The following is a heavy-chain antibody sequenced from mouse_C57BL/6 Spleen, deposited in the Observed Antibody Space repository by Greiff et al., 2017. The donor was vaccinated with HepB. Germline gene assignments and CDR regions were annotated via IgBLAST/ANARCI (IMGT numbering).Heavy chain of an antibody. V-gene: IGHV5-16*01. CDR2: INYDGSST. D-gene: IGHD1-1*01. J-gene: IGHJ2*01. CDR1: GFTFSDYY. Sequence: EVKLVESEGGLVQPGSSMKLSCTASGFTFSDYYMAWVRQVPEKGLEWVANINYDGSSTYYLDSLKSRFIISRDNAKNILYLQMSSLKSEDTATYYCARDRYYYGSSYFDDWGQGTTLTVSS. CDR3: ARDRYYYGSSYFDD.